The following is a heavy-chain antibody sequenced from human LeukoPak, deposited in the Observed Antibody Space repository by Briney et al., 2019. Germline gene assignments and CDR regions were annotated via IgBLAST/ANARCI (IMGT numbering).Heavy chain of an antibody. V-gene: IGHV1-2*02. Sequence: ASVKVSCKASGYTFTGYYMHWVRQAPGQGLEWMGWINPNSGGTNYAQKFQGRVTMTRDTSISTAYMELSRLRSDDTAVYYCARGSRDDSSGYGLWYFDLWGRGTLVTVSS. CDR2: INPNSGGT. CDR1: GYTFTGYY. J-gene: IGHJ2*01. CDR3: ARGSRDDSSGYGLWYFDL. D-gene: IGHD3-22*01.